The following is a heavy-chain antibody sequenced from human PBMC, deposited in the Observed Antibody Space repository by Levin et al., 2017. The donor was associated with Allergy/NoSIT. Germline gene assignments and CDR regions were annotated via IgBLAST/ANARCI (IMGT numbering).Heavy chain of an antibody. V-gene: IGHV3-30*18. CDR1: GFTFSSYG. Sequence: GESLKISCAASGFTFSSYGMHWVRQAPGKGLEWVAVISYDGSNKYYADSVKGRFTISRDNSKNTLYLQMNSLRAEDTAVYYCAKDPVWFGEFGGSFYFDYWGQGTLVTVSS. CDR2: ISYDGSNK. D-gene: IGHD3-10*01. CDR3: AKDPVWFGEFGGSFYFDY. J-gene: IGHJ4*02.